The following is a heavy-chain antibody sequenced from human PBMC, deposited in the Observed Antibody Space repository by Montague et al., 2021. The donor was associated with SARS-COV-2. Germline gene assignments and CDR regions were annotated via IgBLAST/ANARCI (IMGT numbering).Heavy chain of an antibody. CDR2: ISYSGST. V-gene: IGHV4-59*01. D-gene: IGHD2-21*01. CDR1: GGSISSYY. J-gene: IGHJ4*02. CDR3: ASLKRRYFLCVGVSAHIDY. Sequence: SETLSLTCTVSGGSISSYYWSWIRQPPGKGLVWIGYISYSGSTNYNPSLKSRVTISVDTSKNHFTLKLSSVTAADTAVYYCASLKRRYFLCVGVSAHIDYWGQGTLVTVSS.